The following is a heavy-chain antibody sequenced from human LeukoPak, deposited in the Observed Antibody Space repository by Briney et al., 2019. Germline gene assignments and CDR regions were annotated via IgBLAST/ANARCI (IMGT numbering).Heavy chain of an antibody. D-gene: IGHD6-13*01. CDR3: ARWSSASSWYSDYYYGMDV. Sequence: PSETLSLTCTVSGGSISSYYWSWIRQPPGEGLEWIGYIYYSGSTNYNPSLKSRVTISVDTSKNQFSLKLSSVTAADTAVYYCARWSSASSWYSDYYYGMDVWGQGTTVTVSS. CDR1: GGSISSYY. V-gene: IGHV4-59*01. J-gene: IGHJ6*02. CDR2: IYYSGST.